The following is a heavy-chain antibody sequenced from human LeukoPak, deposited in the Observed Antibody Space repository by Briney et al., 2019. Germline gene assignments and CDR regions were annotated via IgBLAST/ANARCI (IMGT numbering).Heavy chain of an antibody. CDR2: INPSGGTT. CDR1: GYTFTSYG. Sequence: GASVKVSCKASGYTFTSYGISWVRQAPGQGLEWMGIINPSGGTTDYAQKFQGRVTMTTDTPASIVYMELSSLTSEDTAVYYCARVYGPGYGMDVWGQGATVTVSS. D-gene: IGHD4-17*01. J-gene: IGHJ6*02. CDR3: ARVYGPGYGMDV. V-gene: IGHV1-46*01.